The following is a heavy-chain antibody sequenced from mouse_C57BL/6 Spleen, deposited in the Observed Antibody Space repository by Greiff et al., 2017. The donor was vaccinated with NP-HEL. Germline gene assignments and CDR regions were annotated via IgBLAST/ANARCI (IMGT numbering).Heavy chain of an antibody. CDR3: ARGRGMVTGAMDY. D-gene: IGHD2-2*01. J-gene: IGHJ4*01. V-gene: IGHV1-54*01. CDR2: INPGSGGT. Sequence: VQLQQSGAELVRPGTSVKVSCKASGYAFTNYLIEWVKQRPGQGLEWIGVINPGSGGTNYNEKFKGKATLTADKSSSTAYMQLSSLTSEDSAVYFCARGRGMVTGAMDYWGHGTSVTVSS. CDR1: GYAFTNYL.